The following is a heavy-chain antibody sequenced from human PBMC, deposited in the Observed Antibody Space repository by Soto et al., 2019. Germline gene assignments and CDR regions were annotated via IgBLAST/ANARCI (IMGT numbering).Heavy chain of an antibody. CDR1: GYMFTTYG. V-gene: IGHV1-18*04. D-gene: IGHD6-6*01. CDR2: ISAYNGNK. CDR3: ARTGGGMAARPVEY. J-gene: IGHJ4*02. Sequence: QVQLVQSGGEVKKPGASVVASCRTSGYMFTTYGMSWERQAPGQGLEWMAWISAYNGNKTYAQKFQGRVTMTTDTSTSTVSMELRTLTSDDTGTYFCARTGGGMAARPVEYWGQGTLVTVSS.